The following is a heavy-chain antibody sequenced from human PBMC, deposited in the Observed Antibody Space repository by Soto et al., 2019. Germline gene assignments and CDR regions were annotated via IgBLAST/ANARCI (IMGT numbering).Heavy chain of an antibody. V-gene: IGHV3-23*01. CDR2: ISGSGGST. Sequence: EVQLLESGGGLVQPGGSLRLSCAASGFTFTSYAMSWVRQAPGKGLEWVSAISGSGGSTYYADSVRGRFTISRDNSKNTLYVQMNSLRAEDTAVYYCANDRGGNTYRDFDYWGQGTLVTVFS. J-gene: IGHJ4*02. CDR1: GFTFTSYA. CDR3: ANDRGGNTYRDFDY. D-gene: IGHD2-15*01.